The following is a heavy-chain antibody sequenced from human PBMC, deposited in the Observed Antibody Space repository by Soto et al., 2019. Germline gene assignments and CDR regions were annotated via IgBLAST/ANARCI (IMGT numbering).Heavy chain of an antibody. D-gene: IGHD3-16*01. Sequence: QLQLQESGPGLVKPSETLSLTCTVSVGSISSSSYYWGWIRQPPGKRLEWIGSIYYSGNPYYNPSINRRVTTPLDTSKNQFALKLSSVTAAATAVYYSARNWGRKVFDYWGQGTLVTVSS. J-gene: IGHJ4*02. CDR1: VGSISSSSYY. V-gene: IGHV4-39*01. CDR3: ARNWGRKVFDY. CDR2: IYYSGNP.